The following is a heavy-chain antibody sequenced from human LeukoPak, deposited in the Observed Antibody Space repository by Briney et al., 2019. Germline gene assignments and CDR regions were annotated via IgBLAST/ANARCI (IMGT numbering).Heavy chain of an antibody. Sequence: SETQSLTCAVYGGSFSGYYWSWIRQPPGKGLEWIGEINHSGSTNYNPSLKSRVTISVDTSKNQFSLKLSSVTAADTAVYYCARGVTMVRGVIDYYYYMDVWGKGTTVTVSS. CDR1: GGSFSGYY. J-gene: IGHJ6*03. D-gene: IGHD3-10*01. CDR3: ARGVTMVRGVIDYYYYMDV. V-gene: IGHV4-34*01. CDR2: INHSGST.